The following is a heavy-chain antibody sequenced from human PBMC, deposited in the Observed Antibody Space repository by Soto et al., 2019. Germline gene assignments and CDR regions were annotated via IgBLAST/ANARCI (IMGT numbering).Heavy chain of an antibody. Sequence: PSETLSLTCTVSGASISSGTFYWGWIRQPPGKGLESIANIYYDGSTYYNPSLKSRVTISVDTSKNQFSLKLSSVTAADTAVYYCARGQTSYYYGFYYFDYWGQGTLVTVSS. CDR1: GASISSGTFY. CDR2: IYYDGST. J-gene: IGHJ4*02. CDR3: ARGQTSYYYGFYYFDY. V-gene: IGHV4-39*07. D-gene: IGHD3-10*01.